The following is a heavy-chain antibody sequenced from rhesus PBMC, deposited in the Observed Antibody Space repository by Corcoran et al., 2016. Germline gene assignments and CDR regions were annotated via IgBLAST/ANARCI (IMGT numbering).Heavy chain of an antibody. Sequence: EVQLVESGGGLVQPGGSLSLSCAASGFPFSSYDMSGVLEGVSSISQTANTNNSPEAVEGRYNTTSNNAKTLRLSEGNSLKTEVKAVSSSAKVGSRRAGYFEFWGQGALVTVSS. D-gene: IGHD6-31*01. CDR3: AKVGSRRAGYFEF. CDR1: GFPFSSYD. V-gene: IGHV3S4*01. J-gene: IGHJ1*01. CDR2: ISQTANTN.